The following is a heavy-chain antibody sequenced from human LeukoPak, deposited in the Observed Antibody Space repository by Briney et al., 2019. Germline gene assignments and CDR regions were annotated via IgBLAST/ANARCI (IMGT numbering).Heavy chain of an antibody. Sequence: GGSLRLSCAASGFTFRSYTMRWVRQAPGKGLEWVSAISDSGDTTDYTDSVKGRFTISRDNAKNTLYLQMNSLRAEDTAVYYCARPDCSSTSCYTLEYWGQGTLVTVSS. CDR3: ARPDCSSTSCYTLEY. V-gene: IGHV3-23*01. J-gene: IGHJ4*02. CDR1: GFTFRSYT. D-gene: IGHD2-2*02. CDR2: ISDSGDTT.